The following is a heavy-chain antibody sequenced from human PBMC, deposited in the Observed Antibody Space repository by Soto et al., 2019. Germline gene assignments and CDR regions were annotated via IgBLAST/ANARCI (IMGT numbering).Heavy chain of an antibody. V-gene: IGHV1-46*01. J-gene: IGHJ5*02. D-gene: IGHD1-26*01. Sequence: AAVKGSCQAPMDIFTMYNIKCVRQAPGQGLEWMGVINPHGGSTAYAQKFKGRVTLTRDTSASTVYMEVSSLTSEDTAMYYCARSSGGNFGIIIEGTNWFAPWGQGTLVTFSS. CDR3: ARSSGGNFGIIIEGTNWFAP. CDR2: INPHGGST. CDR1: MDIFTMYN.